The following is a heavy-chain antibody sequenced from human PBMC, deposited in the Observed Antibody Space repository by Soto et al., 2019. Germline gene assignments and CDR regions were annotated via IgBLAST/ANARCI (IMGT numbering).Heavy chain of an antibody. CDR3: ASRSSGWYFDY. D-gene: IGHD6-19*01. Sequence: EVPLLESGGGLVQPGGSLRLSFAASGFTFSSYAMNWVRQAPGKGLEWVSVISGSGSSTYYADSVKGRFTISRDNSKNSLYLQMNSLRAEDTAVYYCASRSSGWYFDYWGQGTLVTFSS. J-gene: IGHJ4*02. CDR1: GFTFSSYA. CDR2: ISGSGSST. V-gene: IGHV3-23*01.